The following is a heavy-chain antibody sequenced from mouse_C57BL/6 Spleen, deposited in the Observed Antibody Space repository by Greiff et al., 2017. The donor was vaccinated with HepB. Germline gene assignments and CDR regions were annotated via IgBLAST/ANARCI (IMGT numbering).Heavy chain of an antibody. D-gene: IGHD6-1*01. V-gene: IGHV1-15*01. Sequence: QVQLKQSGAELVRPGASVTLSCKASGYTFTDYEMHWVKQTPVHGLEWIGAIDPETGGTAYNQKFKGKAILTADKSSSTAYMELRSLTSEDSAVYYCTRRSSQDWYFDVWGTGTTVTVSS. CDR2: IDPETGGT. CDR3: TRRSSQDWYFDV. J-gene: IGHJ1*03. CDR1: GYTFTDYE.